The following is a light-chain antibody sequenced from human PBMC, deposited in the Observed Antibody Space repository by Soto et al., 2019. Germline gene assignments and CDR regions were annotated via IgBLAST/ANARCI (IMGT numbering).Light chain of an antibody. J-gene: IGLJ2*01. V-gene: IGLV1-44*01. CDR3: AAWDDSLNAVV. CDR2: SNN. Sequence: QSVLTQPPSASETPGQRVTISCSGSSSNIGTNTVNWYHQLPGTAPKLLIYSNNQRPSGVPDRFSGSKSGTSASLAISGPQSEDEADYYCAAWDDSLNAVVFGGGTKVTVL. CDR1: SSNIGTNT.